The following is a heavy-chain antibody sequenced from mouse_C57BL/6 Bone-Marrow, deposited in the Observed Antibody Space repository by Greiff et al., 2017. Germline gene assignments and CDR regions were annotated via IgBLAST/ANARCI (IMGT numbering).Heavy chain of an antibody. CDR2: ISSGSSTI. J-gene: IGHJ4*01. D-gene: IGHD2-3*01. V-gene: IGHV5-17*01. Sequence: EVLLVESGGGFVKPGGSLKLSCAASGFTFSDYGMHWVRQAPEKGLEWVAYISSGSSTIYYADTVKGRFTISIDNAKNTWFLQMTSLRSEDTAMYYCERRGLLGAMDYWGQGTSVTVAS. CDR3: ERRGLLGAMDY. CDR1: GFTFSDYG.